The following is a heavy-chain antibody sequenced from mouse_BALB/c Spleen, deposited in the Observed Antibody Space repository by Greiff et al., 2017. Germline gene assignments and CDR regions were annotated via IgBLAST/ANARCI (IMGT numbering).Heavy chain of an antibody. J-gene: IGHJ4*01. CDR1: GFTFSDYY. V-gene: IGHV5-4*02. CDR2: ISDGGSYT. CDR3: ARHDGNYAMDY. D-gene: IGHD2-3*01. Sequence: EVKLVESGGGLVKPGGSLKLSCAASGFTFSDYYMYWVRQTPEKRLEWVATISDGGSYTYYPDSVKGRFTISRDNAKNNLYLQMSSLKSEDTALYYCARHDGNYAMDYWGQGTSVTVSS.